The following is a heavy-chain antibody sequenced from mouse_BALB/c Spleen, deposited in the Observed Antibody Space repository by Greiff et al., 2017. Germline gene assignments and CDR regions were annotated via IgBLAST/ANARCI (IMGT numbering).Heavy chain of an antibody. CDR3: ARDRSNSLLRLRYFDV. J-gene: IGHJ1*01. Sequence: DVMLVESGGGLVKPGGSLKLTCAATGFTFSSYAMSRVRQSPEKRLEWVAEISSGGSYTYYPDTVTGRFTISRDNAKNILYLEMSSLRSEDTAMYYCARDRSNSLLRLRYFDVWGAGTTVTVSS. D-gene: IGHD1-2*01. CDR1: GFTFSSYA. V-gene: IGHV5-9-4*01. CDR2: ISSGGSYT.